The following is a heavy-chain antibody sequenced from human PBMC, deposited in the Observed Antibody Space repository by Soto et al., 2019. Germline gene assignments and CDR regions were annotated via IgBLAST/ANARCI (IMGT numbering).Heavy chain of an antibody. CDR1: GGSFSGYY. J-gene: IGHJ6*02. Sequence: QVQLQQWGAGLLKPSETLSLTCAVYGGSFSGYYWSWIRQPPGKGLEWIGEINHSGSTNYNPFLKSRVTISVDTSKNQFSLKLSSVTAADTAVYYCARVGIYYYYGMDVWGQGTTVTVSS. V-gene: IGHV4-34*01. CDR2: INHSGST. CDR3: ARVGIYYYYGMDV. D-gene: IGHD6-13*01.